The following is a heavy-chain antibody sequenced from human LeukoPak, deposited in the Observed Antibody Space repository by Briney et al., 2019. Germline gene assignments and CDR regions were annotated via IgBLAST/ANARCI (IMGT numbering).Heavy chain of an antibody. J-gene: IGHJ3*02. CDR3: AATKGSGSYLAFDI. CDR1: GFNFSSYW. CDR2: INSDGSST. D-gene: IGHD3-10*01. V-gene: IGHV3-74*01. Sequence: GGSLRLSCAASGFNFSSYWMPWVRQAPGKGLVWVSRINSDGSSTSYADSVKGRFTISRDNAKNTLYLQMNSLRAEDTAVYYCAATKGSGSYLAFDIWGQGTMVTVSS.